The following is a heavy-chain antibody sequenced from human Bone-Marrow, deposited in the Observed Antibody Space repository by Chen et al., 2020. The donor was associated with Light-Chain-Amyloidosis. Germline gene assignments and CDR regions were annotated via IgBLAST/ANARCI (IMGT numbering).Heavy chain of an antibody. CDR3: AKDISYDDILPGYPADAFDI. Sequence: EVQLVESGGGLLQRGGSLRLSCAASGFAFSSYAMSWVRQAPGKGLEWVSTISGSGGSRYYGAAVRGRLTISRDNSKNALFLQRNSLRAEDTAVYYCAKDISYDDILPGYPADAFDIWGQGTMVTVSS. J-gene: IGHJ3*02. CDR2: ISGSGGSR. D-gene: IGHD3-9*01. CDR1: GFAFSSYA. V-gene: IGHV3-23*04.